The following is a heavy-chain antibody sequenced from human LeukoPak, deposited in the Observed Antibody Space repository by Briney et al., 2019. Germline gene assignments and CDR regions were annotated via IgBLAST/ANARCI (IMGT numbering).Heavy chain of an antibody. CDR1: GGSISSSSYY. V-gene: IGHV4-39*01. CDR3: ARLTLGFWSGYYKYYLDY. J-gene: IGHJ4*02. D-gene: IGHD3-3*01. Sequence: SKTLSLTCTVSGGSISSSSYYWGWIRQPPGKGLEWIGSIYYSGSTYYNPSLKSRVTISVDTSKNQFSLKLSSVTAADTAVYYCARLTLGFWSGYYKYYLDYWGQGTLVTVSS. CDR2: IYYSGST.